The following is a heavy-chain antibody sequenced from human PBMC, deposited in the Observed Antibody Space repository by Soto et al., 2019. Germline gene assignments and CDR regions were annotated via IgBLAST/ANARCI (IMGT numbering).Heavy chain of an antibody. D-gene: IGHD3-3*01. Sequence: GGSLRLSCAASGFTFSSYWMHWVRQAPGKGLVWVSRINSDGSSTSYADSVKGRFTISRDNAKNTLYLQMNSLRDEDTAVYYCVRVLRSYYDFWSGYRNYYGMDVWGQGTTVTVSS. CDR2: INSDGSST. J-gene: IGHJ6*02. CDR3: VRVLRSYYDFWSGYRNYYGMDV. CDR1: GFTFSSYW. V-gene: IGHV3-74*01.